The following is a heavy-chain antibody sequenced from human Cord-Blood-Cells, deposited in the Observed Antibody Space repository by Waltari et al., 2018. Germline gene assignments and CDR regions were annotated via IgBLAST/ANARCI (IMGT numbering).Heavy chain of an antibody. V-gene: IGHV1-24*01. CDR1: GYTLTELS. J-gene: IGHJ4*02. D-gene: IGHD6-19*01. Sequence: QVQLVQSGAEVKKTGASVKVSCKVSGYTLTELSMHWGRHAPGKGLEWMGGFDPEAGETIYAQTFQGRVTMTEDTSTDTAYMELSSLRSEDTAVYYCATDFIAVADFDYWGQGTLVTVSS. CDR2: FDPEAGET. CDR3: ATDFIAVADFDY.